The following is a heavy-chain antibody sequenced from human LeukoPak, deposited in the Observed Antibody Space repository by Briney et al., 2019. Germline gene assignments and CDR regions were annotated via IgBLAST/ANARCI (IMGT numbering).Heavy chain of an antibody. CDR3: ARAPGSSGHQGAFDI. V-gene: IGHV4-59*01. CDR1: GGSISSYY. D-gene: IGHD3-22*01. Sequence: SETLSLTCTVSGGSISSYYWSWIRQPPGKGLEWIGYIYYSGSTNHNPSLKSRVTISVDTSKNQFSLKLSSVTAADTAVYFCARAPGSSGHQGAFDIWGQGTMVTVSS. J-gene: IGHJ3*02. CDR2: IYYSGST.